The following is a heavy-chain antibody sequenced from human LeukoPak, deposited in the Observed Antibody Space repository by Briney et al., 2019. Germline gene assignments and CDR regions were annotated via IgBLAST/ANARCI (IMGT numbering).Heavy chain of an antibody. CDR3: ARNPYYYDSSGYSAYAFDI. V-gene: IGHV4-39*07. Sequence: PSETLSLTCTVSGGSISSSSYYWGWIRQPPGKGLEWIGSIYYSGSTYYNPSLKSRVTISVDTSKNQFSLKLSSVTAADTAVYYCARNPYYYDSSGYSAYAFDIWGQGTMVTVSS. CDR2: IYYSGST. D-gene: IGHD3-22*01. CDR1: GGSISSSSYY. J-gene: IGHJ3*02.